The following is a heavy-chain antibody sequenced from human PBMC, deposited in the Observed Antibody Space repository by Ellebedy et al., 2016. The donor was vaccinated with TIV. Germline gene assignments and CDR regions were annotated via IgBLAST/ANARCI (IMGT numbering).Heavy chain of an antibody. CDR3: TKDGSGTMNF. CDR2: MNGDGNER. J-gene: IGHJ4*02. CDR1: GFTFSTSW. Sequence: GESLKISCAVSGFTFSTSWMSWVRQAPGQGPEWVANMNGDGNERYYVDSVEGRFTISRDNTRNSLYLQMNSLRADDTAVYYCTKDGSGTMNFWGQGTLVTVSS. V-gene: IGHV3-7*01. D-gene: IGHD1-1*01.